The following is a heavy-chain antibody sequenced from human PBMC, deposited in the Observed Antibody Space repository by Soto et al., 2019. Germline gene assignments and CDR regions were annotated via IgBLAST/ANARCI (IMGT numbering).Heavy chain of an antibody. CDR2: ISAYNGNT. D-gene: IGHD4-17*01. CDR1: GYTFTSYG. J-gene: IGHJ5*02. V-gene: IGHV1-18*01. Sequence: GASVKVSCKASGYTFTSYGISWVRQAPGQGLEWMGWISAYNGNTNYAQKLQGRVTMTTDTSTSTAYMELRSLRSDDTAVYYCARARGDKVSGWFDPWGQGTLVTVSS. CDR3: ARARGDKVSGWFDP.